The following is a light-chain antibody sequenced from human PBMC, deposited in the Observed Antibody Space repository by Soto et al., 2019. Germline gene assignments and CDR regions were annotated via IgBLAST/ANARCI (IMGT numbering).Light chain of an antibody. CDR3: QQYGHPLHT. CDR1: QSVNIY. CDR2: NTS. V-gene: IGKV3-20*01. J-gene: IGKJ2*01. Sequence: EIVLTQSPGTLSLSPGDRATLSCRASQSVNIYFAWYQQKPSQAPRLLIFNTSRRATGIPDRFSGSGSGTDFTLIISRLVPEDFAMYYCQQYGHPLHTFGQGTKLDIK.